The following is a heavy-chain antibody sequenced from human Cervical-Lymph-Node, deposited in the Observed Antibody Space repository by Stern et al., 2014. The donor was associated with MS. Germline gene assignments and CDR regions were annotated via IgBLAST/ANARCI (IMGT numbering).Heavy chain of an antibody. D-gene: IGHD6-13*01. V-gene: IGHV4-59*12. CDR3: ARSESWRPADY. CDR1: GDSLNGYY. Sequence: QLQLQESGPGLVKPSETLSLTCTVSGDSLNGYYWSWLRQPPGKGLEWIGNIYHSGSTSYNRSLRSRVTISVATSRNHFSLRLRSVTAADTAVYYCARSESWRPADYWGQGTLVTVSS. J-gene: IGHJ4*02. CDR2: IYHSGST.